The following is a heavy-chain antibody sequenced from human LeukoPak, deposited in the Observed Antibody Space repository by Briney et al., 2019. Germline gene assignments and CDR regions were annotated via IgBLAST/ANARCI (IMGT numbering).Heavy chain of an antibody. D-gene: IGHD2-21*01. Sequence: GGSLRLSCAASGFTFSSYWMHWVRQAPGKGLVWVSRINTDGSSTSYAGSVKGRFTISRDNAKNTLYLQMNSLRAEDTAVYYCARDDDGDYYYGMDVWGQGTTVTVSS. J-gene: IGHJ6*02. V-gene: IGHV3-74*01. CDR1: GFTFSSYW. CDR3: ARDDDGDYYYGMDV. CDR2: INTDGSST.